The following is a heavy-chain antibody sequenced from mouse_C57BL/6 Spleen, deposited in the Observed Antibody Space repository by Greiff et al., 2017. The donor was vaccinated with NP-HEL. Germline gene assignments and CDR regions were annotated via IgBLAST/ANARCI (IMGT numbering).Heavy chain of an antibody. J-gene: IGHJ2*01. Sequence: VQLQQPGAELVMPGASVKLSCKASGYTFTSYWMHWVKQRPGQGLEWIGEIDPSDGYTNYNQKFKGKSTLTVDKSSSTAYMQLSSLTSEDSAVYYCAFITTVEDYWGQGTTLTVSS. CDR3: AFITTVEDY. CDR1: GYTFTSYW. D-gene: IGHD1-1*01. V-gene: IGHV1-69*01. CDR2: IDPSDGYT.